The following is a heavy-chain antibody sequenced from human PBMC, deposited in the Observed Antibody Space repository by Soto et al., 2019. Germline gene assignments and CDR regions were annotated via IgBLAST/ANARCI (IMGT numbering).Heavy chain of an antibody. CDR2: ISLYSDGT. CDR1: GYTFSNYG. CDR3: ARVVPGAEAWCGP. D-gene: IGHD2-2*01. V-gene: IGHV1-18*01. J-gene: IGHJ5*02. Sequence: QVQLVQSGGEVKRPGASVKVSCKTSGYTFSNYGITWVRQAPGQPLEWLGWISLYSDGTNYAQKFQGRVSMTTDTSPTTAYMELRSLRSDDTAVYYCARVVPGAEAWCGPWGQGTLVTVSS.